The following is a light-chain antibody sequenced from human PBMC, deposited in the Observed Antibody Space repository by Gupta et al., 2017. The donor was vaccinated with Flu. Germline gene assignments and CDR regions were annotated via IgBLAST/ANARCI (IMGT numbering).Light chain of an antibody. CDR3: QQYGSSSIT. CDR1: PSLSRSD. V-gene: IGKV3-20*01. CDR2: DAS. J-gene: IGKJ5*01. Sequence: ERATPPCSASPSLSRSDFACYQQKPGQAPRLLIYDASSRATGIPDRFSGSGSGADFTLPISRLEPVDFAVYYCQQYGSSSITFGQGTRLEIK.